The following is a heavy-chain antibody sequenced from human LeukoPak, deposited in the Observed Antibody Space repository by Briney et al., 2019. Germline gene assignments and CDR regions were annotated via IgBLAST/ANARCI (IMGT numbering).Heavy chain of an antibody. CDR1: GYSFTGYY. V-gene: IGHV1-2*06. CDR3: ASPRSGYFYYFDY. D-gene: IGHD3-3*01. CDR2: IIPNSGGT. J-gene: IGHJ4*02. Sequence: GASVKVSCKASGYSFTGYYMHWVRQAPGQGLEWMGRIIPNSGGTNSAQKFQGRVTITRDTSASTAYMELSSLRSEDTAVYYCASPRSGYFYYFDYWGQGTLVTVSS.